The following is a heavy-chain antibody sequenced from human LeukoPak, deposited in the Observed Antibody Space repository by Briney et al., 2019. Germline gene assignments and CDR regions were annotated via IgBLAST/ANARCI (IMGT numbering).Heavy chain of an antibody. V-gene: IGHV1-18*01. CDR2: ISTYNGKT. Sequence: ASVKVSCKASGYTFTSNSINCVRHAPGQGLEWMGWISTYNGKTRYAQKVQGRVTMTTDTSTSTAYMELRSLRSDDTAVYYCARDRWRDGSSSFDNWGQGTLVTVSS. CDR1: GYTFTSNS. CDR3: ARDRWRDGSSSFDN. J-gene: IGHJ4*02. D-gene: IGHD6-6*01.